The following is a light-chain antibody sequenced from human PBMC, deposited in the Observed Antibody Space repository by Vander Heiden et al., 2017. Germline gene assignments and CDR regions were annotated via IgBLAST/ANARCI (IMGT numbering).Light chain of an antibody. J-gene: IGKJ2*01. V-gene: IGKV3-20*01. Sequence: EIVLTQSPGTLSLSPGERATLSCRASQSVSSSYLAWYQQKPGQAPRLLIYGASSRATDIPDRFSGSGSGIDFTLTISRLEPEDFAVYYCQQYGSSFAFGQGTKLEIK. CDR1: QSVSSSY. CDR2: GAS. CDR3: QQYGSSFA.